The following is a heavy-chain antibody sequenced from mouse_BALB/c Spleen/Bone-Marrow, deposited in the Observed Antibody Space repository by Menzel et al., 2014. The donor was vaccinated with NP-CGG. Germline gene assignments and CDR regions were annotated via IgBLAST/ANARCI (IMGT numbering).Heavy chain of an antibody. J-gene: IGHJ2*01. CDR3: ARINGYDY. CDR1: GYTFTSYW. CDR2: IDPSTGRT. D-gene: IGHD2-2*01. Sequence: QVQLKQSGAELVKPGASVKLSCKASGYTFTSYWMHWVKQRPGQGFEWIGEIDPSTGRTDYNKKFKSQATLTVDKSSSTAYMHLSSLTSEDSAVYYCARINGYDYWGQGTTLTVSS. V-gene: IGHV1S81*02.